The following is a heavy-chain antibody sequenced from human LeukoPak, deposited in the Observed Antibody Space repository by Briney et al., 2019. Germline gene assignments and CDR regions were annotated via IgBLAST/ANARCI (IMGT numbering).Heavy chain of an antibody. CDR1: GYTFTSYY. D-gene: IGHD3-22*01. V-gene: IGHV1-46*01. J-gene: IGHJ1*01. CDR3: ARGSYDSSDFEYFQH. CDR2: INPSGGST. Sequence: ASVKVSCKASGYTFTSYYMHWVRQAPGQGLEWMGIINPSGGSTSYAQKFQGRVTMTGDTSTSTAYMELSRLRSDDTAVYYCARGSYDSSDFEYFQHWGQGTLVTVSS.